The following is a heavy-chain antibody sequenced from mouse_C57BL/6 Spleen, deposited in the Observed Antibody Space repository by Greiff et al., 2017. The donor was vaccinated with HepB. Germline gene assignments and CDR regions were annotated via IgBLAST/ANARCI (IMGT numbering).Heavy chain of an antibody. Sequence: QVHVKQPGTELVKPGASVKLSCKASGYTFTSYWMHWVKQRPGQGLEWIGNINPSNGGTNYNEKFKSKATLTVDKSSSTAYMQLSSLTSEDSAVYYCARDGNYDYFDYWGQGTTLTVSS. CDR2: INPSNGGT. D-gene: IGHD2-1*01. J-gene: IGHJ2*01. CDR3: ARDGNYDYFDY. V-gene: IGHV1-53*01. CDR1: GYTFTSYW.